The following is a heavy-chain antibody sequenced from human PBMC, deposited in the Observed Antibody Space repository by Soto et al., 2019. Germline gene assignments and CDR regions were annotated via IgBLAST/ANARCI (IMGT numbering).Heavy chain of an antibody. J-gene: IGHJ4*02. V-gene: IGHV4-31*03. CDR2: IYYSGST. CDR1: GGSISSGGYY. Sequence: SETLSLTCTVSGGSISSGGYYWSWIRQHPGKGLEWIGCIYYSGSTYYNPSLKSRVTISVDTSKNQFSLKLSSVTAADTAVYYCARQASTYYYDSSGYYRAYYFDYWGQGTLVTVSS. D-gene: IGHD3-22*01. CDR3: ARQASTYYYDSSGYYRAYYFDY.